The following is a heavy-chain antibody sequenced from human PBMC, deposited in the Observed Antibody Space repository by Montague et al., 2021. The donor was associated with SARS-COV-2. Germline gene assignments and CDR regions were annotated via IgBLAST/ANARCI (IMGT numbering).Heavy chain of an antibody. Sequence: SDTLSLTSTVSGGSISSYYWSWIRQPPGKGLEWIGYIYYSGSTNYNPSLKSRVTISVDTSKNQFSLKLSSVTAADTAVYYCAREPDYGDYFDYWGQGTLVTVSS. D-gene: IGHD4-17*01. CDR3: AREPDYGDYFDY. J-gene: IGHJ4*02. V-gene: IGHV4-59*01. CDR1: GGSISSYY. CDR2: IYYSGST.